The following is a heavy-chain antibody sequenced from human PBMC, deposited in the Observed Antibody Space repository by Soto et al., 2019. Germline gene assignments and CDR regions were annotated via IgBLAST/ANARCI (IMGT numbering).Heavy chain of an antibody. J-gene: IGHJ4*02. CDR1: GFTCSSYE. V-gene: IGHV3-48*03. Sequence: PRWSLRLSCAVSGFTCSSYEMNWFRQAPGKGLEWVSYISSSGSNRYYADSVKGRFTISRDNAKNSLYLQMNSLRAEDTAVYYCARDYGGKSHYFDYWGQGALVTVSS. CDR3: ARDYGGKSHYFDY. CDR2: ISSSGSNR. D-gene: IGHD4-17*01.